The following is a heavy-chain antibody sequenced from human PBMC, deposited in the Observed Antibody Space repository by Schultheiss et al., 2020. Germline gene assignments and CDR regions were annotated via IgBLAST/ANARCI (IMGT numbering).Heavy chain of an antibody. J-gene: IGHJ5*02. Sequence: ASVKVSCKASGYTFTSYGISWVRQAPGQGLEWMGWISAYNGNTNYAQKLQGRVTMTTDTSTSTAYMELRSLRSDDTAVYYCARGGSAVPLRRDFNWFDPWGQGTLVTVSS. V-gene: IGHV1-18*01. CDR3: ARGGSAVPLRRDFNWFDP. D-gene: IGHD3-16*01. CDR2: ISAYNGNT. CDR1: GYTFTSYG.